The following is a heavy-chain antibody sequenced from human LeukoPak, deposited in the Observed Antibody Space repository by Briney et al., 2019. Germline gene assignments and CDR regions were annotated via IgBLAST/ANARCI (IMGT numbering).Heavy chain of an antibody. Sequence: GGSLRLSCAASGFTFSAYWMSWVRQAPGKGLEWVANIKQDGSDKFYADSMKGRFTISRDNAKNSVYLQMDSLRVEDAAVYYCTRDYRGKDVWSRGTTVTVSS. CDR1: GFTFSAYW. V-gene: IGHV3-7*01. CDR2: IKQDGSDK. CDR3: TRDYRGKDV. D-gene: IGHD3-16*02. J-gene: IGHJ6*02.